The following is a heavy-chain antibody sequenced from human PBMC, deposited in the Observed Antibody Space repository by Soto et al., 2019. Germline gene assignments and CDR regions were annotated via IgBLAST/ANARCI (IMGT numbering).Heavy chain of an antibody. CDR2: IYYSWIT. Sequence: TLSLTCTLSGGSISSGGYYWSWIRQHPGKGLEWIGYIYYSWITYYNPSLKSRVTISVDTSKNQFSLKLSSVTAADTAVYYCARSRGMATPFDYWGQGTLVTVSS. J-gene: IGHJ4*02. CDR3: ARSRGMATPFDY. V-gene: IGHV4-31*03. D-gene: IGHD2-15*01. CDR1: GGSISSGGYY.